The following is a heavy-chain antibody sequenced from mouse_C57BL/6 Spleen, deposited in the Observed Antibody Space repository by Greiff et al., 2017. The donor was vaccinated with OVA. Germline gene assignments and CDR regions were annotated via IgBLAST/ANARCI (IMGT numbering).Heavy chain of an antibody. CDR1: GFTFSSYA. Sequence: EVKVVESGGGLVKPGGSLKLSCAASGFTFSSYAMSWVRQTPEKRLEWVATISDGGSYTYYPDNVKGRFTISRDNAKNNLYLQMSHLKSEDTAMYYCARDHGAGVDYWGQGTTLTVSS. J-gene: IGHJ2*01. CDR2: ISDGGSYT. D-gene: IGHD3-3*01. V-gene: IGHV5-4*01. CDR3: ARDHGAGVDY.